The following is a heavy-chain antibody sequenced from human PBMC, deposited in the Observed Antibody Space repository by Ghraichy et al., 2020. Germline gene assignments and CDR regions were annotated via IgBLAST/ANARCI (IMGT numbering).Heavy chain of an antibody. CDR3: AKMENYAFDC. CDR1: GFTFNNYV. J-gene: IGHJ4*02. V-gene: IGHV3-23*01. D-gene: IGHD3-16*01. CDR2: ITASGGTT. Sequence: GGSLRLSCAASGFTFNNYVMTWFRQAPGKGLEWVSGITASGGTTYYADSVKGRFTISRDNSKNTLFLQMNSLRAEDTAVYYCAKMENYAFDCWGQGTLVTVSS.